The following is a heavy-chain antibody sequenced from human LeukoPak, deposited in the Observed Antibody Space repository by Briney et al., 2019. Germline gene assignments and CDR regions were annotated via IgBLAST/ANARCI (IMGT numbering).Heavy chain of an antibody. CDR1: GFTFSSYA. J-gene: IGHJ4*02. CDR3: AKEGYCGGDCYREFNY. V-gene: IGHV3-23*01. Sequence: GGSLRLPCAASGFTFSSYAMSWVRQAPGKGLEWVSGISGSGGSTYYADSVKGRFTISRDNSKNTLYLQMNSLRAEDTAVYYCAKEGYCGGDCYREFNYWGQGTLVTVSS. CDR2: ISGSGGST. D-gene: IGHD2-21*02.